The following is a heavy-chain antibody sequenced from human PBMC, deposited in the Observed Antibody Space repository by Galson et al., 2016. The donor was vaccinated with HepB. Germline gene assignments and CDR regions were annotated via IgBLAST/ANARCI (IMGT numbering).Heavy chain of an antibody. V-gene: IGHV4-4*02. CDR3: ARDYYFGMDF. CDR2: IYHGGST. Sequence: ETLSLTCAVSGGSISSRNWWSWVRQPPGKGLEWIGEIYHGGSTTYNPSLKSRVTMTRDTSISTAYMELSRLRSDDTAVYYCARDYYFGMDFWGQGTTVTVSS. J-gene: IGHJ6*02. CDR1: GGSISSRNW.